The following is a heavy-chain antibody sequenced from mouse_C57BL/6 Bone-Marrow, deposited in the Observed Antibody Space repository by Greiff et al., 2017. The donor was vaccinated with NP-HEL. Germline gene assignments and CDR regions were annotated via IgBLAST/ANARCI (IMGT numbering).Heavy chain of an antibody. Sequence: EVQLQQSGPVLVKPGASVKMSCKASGYTFTDYYMNWVKQSHGKSLEWIGVINPYNGGTSYNQKFKGKATLTVDKSSSTAYMELNSLTSEDSAVYYCARSWGLFAYWGQGTLVTVSA. CDR2: INPYNGGT. CDR1: GYTFTDYY. V-gene: IGHV1-19*01. J-gene: IGHJ3*01. CDR3: ARSWGLFAY.